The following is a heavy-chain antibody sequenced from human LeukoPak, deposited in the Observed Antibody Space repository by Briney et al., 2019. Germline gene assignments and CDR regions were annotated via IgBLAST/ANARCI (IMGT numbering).Heavy chain of an antibody. CDR2: IYHSGNT. CDR3: ASPAGYSGYRKPFDY. D-gene: IGHD5-12*01. V-gene: IGHV4-38-2*01. CDR1: GYSISSGYY. Sequence: SETLSLTCAVSGYSISSGYYWGWIRQPPGQGLEWIGSIYHSGNTNYNPSLKSRVTISVDTSKNQFSLKLSSVTAADTAVYYCASPAGYSGYRKPFDYWGQGTLVTVSS. J-gene: IGHJ4*02.